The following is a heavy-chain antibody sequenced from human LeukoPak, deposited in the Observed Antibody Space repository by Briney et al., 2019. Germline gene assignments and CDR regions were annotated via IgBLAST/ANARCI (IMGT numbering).Heavy chain of an antibody. J-gene: IGHJ4*02. V-gene: IGHV3-53*01. Sequence: GGSLRLSCAASGFTFDDYAMHWVRHAPGKGLEWVSFIYSGGNTYYADSVKGRFTISRDNSKNTVHLQMNSLRAEDTAMYYCARRAGDYSHPYDYWGQGTLVTVSS. D-gene: IGHD3-22*01. CDR1: GFTFDDYA. CDR3: ARRAGDYSHPYDY. CDR2: IYSGGNT.